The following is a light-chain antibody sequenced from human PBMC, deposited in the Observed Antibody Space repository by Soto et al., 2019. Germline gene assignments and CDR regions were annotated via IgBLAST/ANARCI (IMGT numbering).Light chain of an antibody. CDR1: QSVSSSY. CDR2: GAS. Sequence: EFVLTQSPGTLSLSPVERATLSCRASQSVSSSYFAWYQQKPGQAPRLLIYGASNRATGIPDRFSGSGSGTDFTLTISRLEPEDFAVYYCQQYGSSGTFGQGTKVDIK. CDR3: QQYGSSGT. V-gene: IGKV3-20*01. J-gene: IGKJ1*01.